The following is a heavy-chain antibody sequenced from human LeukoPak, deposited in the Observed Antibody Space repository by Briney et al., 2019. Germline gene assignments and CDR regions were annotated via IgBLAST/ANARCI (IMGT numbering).Heavy chain of an antibody. Sequence: SVKVSCKASGGTFSSYAISWVRQAPGQGLEWMGGIIPIFGTANYAQKFQGRVTITTDESTSTAYMELSSLRSEDTAVYYCARAYRPTYYDFWSGHDAFDIWGQGTMVTVSS. CDR3: ARAYRPTYYDFWSGHDAFDI. CDR2: IIPIFGTA. V-gene: IGHV1-69*05. D-gene: IGHD3-3*01. J-gene: IGHJ3*02. CDR1: GGTFSSYA.